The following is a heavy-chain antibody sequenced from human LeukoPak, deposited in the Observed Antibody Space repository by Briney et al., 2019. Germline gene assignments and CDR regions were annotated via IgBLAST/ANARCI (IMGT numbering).Heavy chain of an antibody. CDR3: VRIFGYYQGAMDV. CDR2: VSRSGST. J-gene: IGHJ6*02. D-gene: IGHD3-3*01. CDR1: GFSINTDYY. V-gene: IGHV4-38-2*01. Sequence: SSETLSLTCSVSGFSINTDYYWGWIRQTPGKGLEWLGSVSRSGSTFYNPSLKSRLSMSVDTSKSQFSLQLSSVTAADTAVYYCVRIFGYYQGAMDVWGPGITVTVSS.